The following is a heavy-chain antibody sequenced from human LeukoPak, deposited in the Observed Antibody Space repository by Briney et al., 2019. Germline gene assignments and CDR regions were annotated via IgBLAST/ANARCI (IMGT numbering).Heavy chain of an antibody. CDR2: IYSGGST. CDR3: AREDLVEGHYGMDV. CDR1: GFTVSSNY. J-gene: IGHJ6*02. V-gene: IGHV3-53*01. D-gene: IGHD3-10*01. Sequence: PGGSLRLSCAASGFTVSSNYMSWVRQAPGKGLEWVSVIYSGGSTYYADSVKGRFTISRDNSKNTLYLQMNSLRAEDTAVYYCAREDLVEGHYGMDVSGQGTTVTVSS.